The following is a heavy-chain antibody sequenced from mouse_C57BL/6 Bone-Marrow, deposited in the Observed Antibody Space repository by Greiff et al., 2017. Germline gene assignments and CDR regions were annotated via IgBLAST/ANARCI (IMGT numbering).Heavy chain of an antibody. J-gene: IGHJ4*01. Sequence: QVQLKQPGAELVKPGASVKMSCKASGYTFTSYWITWVKQRPGQGLEWIGDIYPGSGSTNYNEKFKSKATLTVDTSSSTAYMQLSSLTSEDSAVYSGASERRWYFSDNAMDYWGQGTSVTVSS. CDR1: GYTFTSYW. V-gene: IGHV1-55*01. D-gene: IGHD2-1*01. CDR3: ASERRWYFSDNAMDY. CDR2: IYPGSGST.